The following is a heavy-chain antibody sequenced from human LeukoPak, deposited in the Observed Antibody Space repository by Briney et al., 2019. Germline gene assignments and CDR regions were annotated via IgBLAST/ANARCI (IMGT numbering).Heavy chain of an antibody. V-gene: IGHV3-33*01. J-gene: IGHJ2*01. D-gene: IGHD3-10*01. Sequence: GGSLRLPCEASGFTFIDYGMHWVRQAPGKGLEWVAVIWYDGSDKYYADSVKGRFTISRDNSKNTLYLQMNSLRAEDTALYYCARPASRGVGRYFDLWGRGSLVTVSS. CDR1: GFTFIDYG. CDR2: IWYDGSDK. CDR3: ARPASRGVGRYFDL.